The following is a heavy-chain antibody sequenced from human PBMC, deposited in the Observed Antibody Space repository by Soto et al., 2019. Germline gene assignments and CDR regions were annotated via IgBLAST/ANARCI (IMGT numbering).Heavy chain of an antibody. J-gene: IGHJ6*02. CDR1: GFSLSTSGMC. Sequence: SGPTLVNPTQTLTLTCTFSGFSLSTSGMCVSWIRQPPGKALEWLARIDWDDDKYYSTSLKTRLTIPKDTSKNQVVLTMTNMDPVDTATYYCARIRGGYDIYYYGMDGWGQGTTVTVSS. CDR3: ARIRGGYDIYYYGMDG. CDR2: IDWDDDK. D-gene: IGHD5-12*01. V-gene: IGHV2-70*11.